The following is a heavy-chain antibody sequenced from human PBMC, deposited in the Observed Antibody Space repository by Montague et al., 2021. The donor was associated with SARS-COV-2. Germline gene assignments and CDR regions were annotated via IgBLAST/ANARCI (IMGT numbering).Heavy chain of an antibody. CDR3: ARAPIYRSSWYAYFDY. J-gene: IGHJ4*02. CDR2: INHSGST. V-gene: IGHV4-59*01. D-gene: IGHD6-13*01. CDR1: GDSMNNYY. Sequence: SETLSLTRTLSGDSMNNYYWSWIRQPRGKGLEWIGYINHSGSTHXNPSLQSGVTLSKDTSKNQFSLRLTSVTAADTAMYFCARAPIYRSSWYAYFDYWGQGTLVTVSS.